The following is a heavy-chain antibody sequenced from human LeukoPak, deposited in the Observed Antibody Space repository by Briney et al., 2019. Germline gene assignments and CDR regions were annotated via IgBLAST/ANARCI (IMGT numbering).Heavy chain of an antibody. CDR2: IYYSGST. J-gene: IGHJ6*02. V-gene: IGHV4-39*01. Sequence: SETLSLTCTVSGGSISGSSYYWGWIRQPPGKGLEWIGSIYYSGSTYYNPSLKSRVTISVDTSKNQFSLKLNSVTATDTAVYYCARRYLGYCSGDNCPLNYYGMDVWGQGTTVTVSS. CDR1: GGSISGSSYY. CDR3: ARRYLGYCSGDNCPLNYYGMDV. D-gene: IGHD2-15*01.